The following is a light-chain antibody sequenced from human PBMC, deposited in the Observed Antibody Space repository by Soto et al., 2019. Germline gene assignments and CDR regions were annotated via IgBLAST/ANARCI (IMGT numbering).Light chain of an antibody. CDR3: QQRSDWPPYT. Sequence: EIVLTQSPATLSLSPGERATLSCRASQSVANYLAWYQQKPGQAPRLLIYGASNRATGIPARFSGSGSGTDFTLTISSLEPEDFAAYYCQQRSDWPPYTFGQGTKVDIK. CDR2: GAS. CDR1: QSVANY. J-gene: IGKJ2*01. V-gene: IGKV3-11*01.